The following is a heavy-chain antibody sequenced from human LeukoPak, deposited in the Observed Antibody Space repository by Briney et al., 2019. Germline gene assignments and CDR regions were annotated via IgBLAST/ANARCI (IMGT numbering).Heavy chain of an antibody. J-gene: IGHJ6*03. V-gene: IGHV3-21*01. D-gene: IGHD6-6*01. Sequence: GGSLRLSCAASGFTFSSYAMSWVRQAPGKGLEWVSSISSSSSYIYYADSVKGRFTISRDNGKNSLYLQMNSLRAEDTAVYYCARAQQLVPETDMDVWGKGTTVTVSS. CDR3: ARAQQLVPETDMDV. CDR2: ISSSSSYI. CDR1: GFTFSSYA.